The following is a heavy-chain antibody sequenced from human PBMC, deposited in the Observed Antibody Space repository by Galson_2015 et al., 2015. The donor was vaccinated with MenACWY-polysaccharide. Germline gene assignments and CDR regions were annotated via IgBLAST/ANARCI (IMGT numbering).Heavy chain of an antibody. CDR2: ISGSGDAT. V-gene: IGHV3-23*01. CDR3: ATTRGNLEH. CDR1: GFTFSSFV. J-gene: IGHJ4*02. Sequence: SLRLSCAVSGFTFSSFVMTWVRQAPGKGLEWVSVISGSGDATYYADSVKGRFTISRDNPKNTLYLQMNSLRAEDTAVYYCATTRGNLEHWGQGTLVTVSS. D-gene: IGHD3-10*01.